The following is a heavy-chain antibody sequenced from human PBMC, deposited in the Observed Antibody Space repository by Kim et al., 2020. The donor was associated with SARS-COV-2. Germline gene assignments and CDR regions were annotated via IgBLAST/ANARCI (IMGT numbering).Heavy chain of an antibody. D-gene: IGHD2-21*01. CDR3: ARTISHIFDY. V-gene: IGHV4-34*01. CDR2: INHSGST. CDR1: GGSFSGYY. Sequence: SETLSLTCAVYGGSFSGYYWSWIRQPPGKGLEWIGEINHSGSTNYNPSLKSRVTISVDTSKNQFSLKLSSVTAADTAVYYCARTISHIFDYWGQGTLVTVSS. J-gene: IGHJ4*02.